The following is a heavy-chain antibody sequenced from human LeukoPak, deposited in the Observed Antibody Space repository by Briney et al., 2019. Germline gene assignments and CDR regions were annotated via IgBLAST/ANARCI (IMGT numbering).Heavy chain of an antibody. Sequence: PSETLSLTCTVSGGSISSYYWSWIRQPPGKGLEWIGYIYYSGSTNYNPSLKSRVTISVDTSKNQFSLKLSSVTAADTAVYYCARAGMIVEPSAQNDYWGQGTLVTVSS. D-gene: IGHD3-22*01. CDR2: IYYSGST. CDR3: ARAGMIVEPSAQNDY. V-gene: IGHV4-59*01. J-gene: IGHJ4*02. CDR1: GGSISSYY.